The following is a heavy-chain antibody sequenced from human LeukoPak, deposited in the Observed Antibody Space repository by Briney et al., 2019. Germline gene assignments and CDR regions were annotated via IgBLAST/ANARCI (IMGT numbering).Heavy chain of an antibody. Sequence: GGSLRLSCTASGFTFRGYSMNWIRQAPGKGLEWVSSFGTRSTSIYHAGSVKGRFAISRDSAENSLYLQMNSLRAEDTALYYCAREVSEGFDFWGQGTLVTVSS. CDR2: FGTRSTSI. CDR1: GFTFRGYS. D-gene: IGHD3-22*01. V-gene: IGHV3-21*01. CDR3: AREVSEGFDF. J-gene: IGHJ4*02.